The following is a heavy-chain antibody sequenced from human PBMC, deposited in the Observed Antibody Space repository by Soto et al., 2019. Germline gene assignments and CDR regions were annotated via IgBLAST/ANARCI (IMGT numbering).Heavy chain of an antibody. Sequence: SVKVSCKASGGTFSSYAISWVRQAPGQGLEWMGGIIPIFGTANYAQKFQGRVTITADESTSTAYMELSSLRSEDTAVYYCARAGADYYDSSGPYGMDVWGQGTTVTVSS. J-gene: IGHJ6*02. V-gene: IGHV1-69*13. CDR2: IIPIFGTA. CDR3: ARAGADYYDSSGPYGMDV. D-gene: IGHD3-22*01. CDR1: GGTFSSYA.